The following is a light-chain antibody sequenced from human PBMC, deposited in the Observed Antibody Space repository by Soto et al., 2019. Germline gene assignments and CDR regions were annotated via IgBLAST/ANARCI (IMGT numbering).Light chain of an antibody. CDR2: DAS. V-gene: IGKV3-11*01. J-gene: IGKJ4*01. CDR3: QQRSNWPPALT. Sequence: EVVLTQSPATLSLSPGDRATLSCRASQSVGSYLAWYQQKPGQAPRLLIYDASNRATGIPTRFSGSGSGTDFTLTISSLEPEDFAVYYCQQRSNWPPALTFGGGTKVEIK. CDR1: QSVGSY.